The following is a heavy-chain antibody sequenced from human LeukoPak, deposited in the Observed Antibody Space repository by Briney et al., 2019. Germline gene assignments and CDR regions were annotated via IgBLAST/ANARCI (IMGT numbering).Heavy chain of an antibody. J-gene: IGHJ5*02. CDR2: ISAYNGNT. D-gene: IGHD6-13*01. Sequence: ASVKVSCKASGYTFTSYGISWVRQAHGQGLEWMGWISAYNGNTNYAQKLQGRVTMTTDTSTSTAYMELRSLRSDDTAVYYCARDRAAAGTEDWFDPWGQGTLVTVSS. CDR1: GYTFTSYG. V-gene: IGHV1-18*01. CDR3: ARDRAAAGTEDWFDP.